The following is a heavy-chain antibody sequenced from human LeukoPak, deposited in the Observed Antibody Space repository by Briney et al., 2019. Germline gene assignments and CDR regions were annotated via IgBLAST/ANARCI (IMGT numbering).Heavy chain of an antibody. CDR1: GGSISSSSYY. J-gene: IGHJ4*02. D-gene: IGHD3-10*01. CDR2: IYYSGST. V-gene: IGHV4-39*07. CDR3: ARTVAMVRGVITYYFDY. Sequence: SETLSLTCTVSGGSISSSSYYWGWIRQPPGKGLEWIGSIYYSGSTYYNPSLKSRVTISVDTSKNQFSQKLSSVTAADTAVYYCARTVAMVRGVITYYFDYWGQGTLVTVSS.